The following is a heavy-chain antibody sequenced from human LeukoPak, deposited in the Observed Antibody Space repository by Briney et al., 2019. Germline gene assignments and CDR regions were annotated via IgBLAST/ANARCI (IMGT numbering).Heavy chain of an antibody. J-gene: IGHJ5*02. V-gene: IGHV1-69*01. CDR2: IIPIFGTA. Sequence: SSVKVSCKASGGTFSSYAISWVRQAPGQGLEWMAGIIPIFGTANYAQKFQGRVTITADESTSTAYMELSSLRSEDTAVYYCARAILGYCSGGSCLGFDPWGQGTLVTVSS. CDR1: GGTFSSYA. CDR3: ARAILGYCSGGSCLGFDP. D-gene: IGHD2-15*01.